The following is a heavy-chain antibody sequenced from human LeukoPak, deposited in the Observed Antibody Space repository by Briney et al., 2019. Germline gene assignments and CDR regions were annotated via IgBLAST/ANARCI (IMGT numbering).Heavy chain of an antibody. J-gene: IGHJ4*02. CDR3: VPQKGYGGNPLDY. D-gene: IGHD4-23*01. CDR1: GFTVSSNY. Sequence: GGSLRLSCAASGFTVSSNYMSWVRPAPGKGLERVSVIYSGGSTYYADSVKGRITISRDNARKSLYLQMNSLRAEDTAVYYCVPQKGYGGNPLDYWGQGTLVTVST. CDR2: IYSGGST. V-gene: IGHV3-53*01.